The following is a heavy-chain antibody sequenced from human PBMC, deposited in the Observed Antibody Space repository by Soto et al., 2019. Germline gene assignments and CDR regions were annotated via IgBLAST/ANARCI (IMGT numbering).Heavy chain of an antibody. V-gene: IGHV3-33*01. J-gene: IGHJ4*02. CDR3: ARDNYGGNSLVDY. D-gene: IGHD2-21*02. CDR2: IWYDGSNK. Sequence: XASLRLSCAASGFTFSSYGMHWVRQAPGKGLEWVAVIWYDGSNKYYADSVKGRFTISRDNSKNTLYLQMNSLRAEDTAVYYCARDNYGGNSLVDYWGQGTLVTVSS. CDR1: GFTFSSYG.